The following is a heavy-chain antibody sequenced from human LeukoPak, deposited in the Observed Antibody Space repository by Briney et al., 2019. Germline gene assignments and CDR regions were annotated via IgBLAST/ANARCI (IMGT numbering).Heavy chain of an antibody. CDR2: IWYDGSNK. D-gene: IGHD3-16*01. V-gene: IGHV3-33*01. CDR1: GFTFSSYG. CDR3: ARSWGTDYFDY. Sequence: GRSLRLSCAASGFTFSSYGMHWVRQAPGKGLEWVAVIWYDGSNKYYADSVKGRFTISRDNSKNTLYLQMNSLRAEDTAVYYCARSWGTDYFDYWGQGTLVTVSS. J-gene: IGHJ4*02.